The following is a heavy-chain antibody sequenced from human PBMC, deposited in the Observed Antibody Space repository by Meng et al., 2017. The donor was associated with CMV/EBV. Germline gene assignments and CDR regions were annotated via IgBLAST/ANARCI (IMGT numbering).Heavy chain of an antibody. J-gene: IGHJ3*02. Sequence: GESLKISCAASGFTFSSYWMHWVRQAPGKGLVWVSRINSDGSSTSYADSVKGRFTISRDNAKNTLYLQMNSLRAEDTAEYYCARDKVGSGSYYFDAFDIWGQGTMVTVSS. CDR2: INSDGSST. V-gene: IGHV3-74*01. D-gene: IGHD3-10*01. CDR3: ARDKVGSGSYYFDAFDI. CDR1: GFTFSSYW.